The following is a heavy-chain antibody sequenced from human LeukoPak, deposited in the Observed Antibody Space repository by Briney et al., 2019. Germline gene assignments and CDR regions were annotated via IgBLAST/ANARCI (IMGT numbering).Heavy chain of an antibody. D-gene: IGHD2-15*01. CDR2: IYTSGST. CDR1: GGSISSDSYY. J-gene: IGHJ4*02. V-gene: IGHV4-61*02. CDR3: ARGYCSGGSCYVGDY. Sequence: ASQTLSLTCTVSGGSISSDSYYWSWIRQPAGKGLEWIGRIYTSGSTNYNPSLKSRVTISVDTSKNQFSLKLSSVTAADTAVYYCARGYCSGGSCYVGDYWGQGTLVTVSS.